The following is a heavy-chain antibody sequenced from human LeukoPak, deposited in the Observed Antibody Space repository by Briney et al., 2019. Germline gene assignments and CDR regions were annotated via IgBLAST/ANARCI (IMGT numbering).Heavy chain of an antibody. Sequence: PGGSLRLSCAASGFTLSNAWMSWVRQAPGKGLEWVGRIKSKTDGGTTDYAAPVKGRFTISRDDSKNTLYLQMNSLNTEDTAVYYCTTTVAPYYFDYWGQGTLVTVSS. CDR2: IKSKTDGGTT. CDR1: GFTLSNAW. CDR3: TTTVAPYYFDY. J-gene: IGHJ4*02. V-gene: IGHV3-15*01. D-gene: IGHD6-19*01.